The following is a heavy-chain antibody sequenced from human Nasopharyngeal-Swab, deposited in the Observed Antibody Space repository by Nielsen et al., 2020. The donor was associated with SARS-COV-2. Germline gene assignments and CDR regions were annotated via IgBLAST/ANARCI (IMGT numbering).Heavy chain of an antibody. CDR1: GFTVSINF. CDR2: IYNDGNT. J-gene: IGHJ4*02. Sequence: GESLKISCAASGFTVSINFMSWVRQAPGKGLEWVSVIYNDGNTYYADSVKGRFTISRDNSKNTLYLQMNSLRAEDTAVYYCARDDIAAADYYFDYWGQGTLVTVSS. CDR3: ARDDIAAADYYFDY. D-gene: IGHD6-13*01. V-gene: IGHV3-53*01.